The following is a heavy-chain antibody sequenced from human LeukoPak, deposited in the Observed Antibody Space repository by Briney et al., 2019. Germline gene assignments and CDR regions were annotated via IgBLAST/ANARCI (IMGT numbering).Heavy chain of an antibody. CDR3: ARGDCSSTICYSPMDV. D-gene: IGHD2-2*01. CDR1: GDSITSGPYF. V-gene: IGHV4-61*02. J-gene: IGHJ6*03. Sequence: KPSETLSLTCTASGDSITSGPYFWNWIRQPAGKKLEWIGRTYSSGSAIYNPSLKSRVTISADRSKNQIYLTLTSVTAADTAVYYCARGDCSSTICYSPMDVWGKGTTVTVSS. CDR2: TYSSGSA.